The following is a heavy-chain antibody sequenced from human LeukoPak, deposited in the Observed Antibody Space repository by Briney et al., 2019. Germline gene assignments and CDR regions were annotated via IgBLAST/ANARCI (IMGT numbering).Heavy chain of an antibody. J-gene: IGHJ5*02. V-gene: IGHV6-1*01. Sequence: SQTLSLTCAISGDSVSSNSASWSWIRQSPSRGLEWLGRTYYRSKWYNDYAVSVKSRITINPDTSKNQFSLQLNSVTPEDTAMYYCARVAVSGTDWFGPWGQGTLVTVSS. CDR2: TYYRSKWYN. D-gene: IGHD6-19*01. CDR1: GDSVSSNSAS. CDR3: ARVAVSGTDWFGP.